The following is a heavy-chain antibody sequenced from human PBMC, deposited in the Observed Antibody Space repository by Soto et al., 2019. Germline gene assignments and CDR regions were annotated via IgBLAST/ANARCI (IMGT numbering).Heavy chain of an antibody. CDR1: GFSFNNAW. D-gene: IGHD6-19*01. J-gene: IGHJ3*02. CDR2: IKTKTYGETT. Sequence: EVQLVESGGGVVKPGGSLRLSCAASGFSFNNAWMTWVRQAPGRGLEWVGRIKTKTYGETTEYSAPVKGRFIISRDDLKNTVYLQMHSLQTEDTAVYYCLTASGWEGGSCAFDIWGQGTMVIVSS. CDR3: LTASGWEGGSCAFDI. V-gene: IGHV3-15*01.